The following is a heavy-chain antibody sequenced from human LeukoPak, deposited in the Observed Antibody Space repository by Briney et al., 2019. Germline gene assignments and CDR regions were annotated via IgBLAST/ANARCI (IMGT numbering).Heavy chain of an antibody. D-gene: IGHD3-16*02. V-gene: IGHV1-2*02. CDR1: GFTFSSYG. J-gene: IGHJ4*02. CDR3: ARDYVWGSYRPYYFDY. Sequence: GGSLRLSCAASGFTFSSYGMHWVRQAPGQGLEWMGWINPNSGGTNYAQKFQGRVTMTRDTSISTAYMELSRLRSDDTAVYYCARDYVWGSYRPYYFDYWGQGTLVTVSS. CDR2: INPNSGGT.